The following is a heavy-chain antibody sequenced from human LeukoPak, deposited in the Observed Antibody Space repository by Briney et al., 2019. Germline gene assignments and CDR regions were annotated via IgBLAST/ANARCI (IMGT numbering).Heavy chain of an antibody. J-gene: IGHJ5*02. CDR3: ARRYSSGYHPWFDP. Sequence: SETLSLTCTVSGGSISSSSSYYWGWIRQPPGKGLEWIGSIYYSGSTYYNPSLKSRVTISVDTSKNQFSLKLSSVTAADTAVYYCARRYSSGYHPWFDPWGQGTLVTVSS. CDR1: GGSISSSSSYY. D-gene: IGHD3-22*01. V-gene: IGHV4-39*01. CDR2: IYYSGST.